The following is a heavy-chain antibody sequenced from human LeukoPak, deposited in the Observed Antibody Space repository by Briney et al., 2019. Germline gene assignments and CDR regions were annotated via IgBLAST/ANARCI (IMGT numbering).Heavy chain of an antibody. CDR2: IRYSESS. CDR3: ATQDSSHY. CDR1: GDSVSSTDYY. Sequence: SETLSLTCTVSGDSVSSTDYYWGWIRQPPGRGLEWIASIRYSESSYYSPSLKSRATISVDTSKNHFSLKLRSLTATDTAVYYCATQDSSHYWGQGTLVTVSS. D-gene: IGHD3-22*01. J-gene: IGHJ4*02. V-gene: IGHV4-39*02.